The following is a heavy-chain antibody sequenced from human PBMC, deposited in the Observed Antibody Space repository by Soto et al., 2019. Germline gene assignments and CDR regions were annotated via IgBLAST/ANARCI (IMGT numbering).Heavy chain of an antibody. CDR3: ANCPISSGCDY. V-gene: IGHV1-69*02. D-gene: IGHD6-19*01. Sequence: SVKVSCNASGYTFTSYTISWVRQAPGQGLEWMGRIIPILGIANYAQKFQGRVTITADKSTSTAYMELSSLRSEDTAVYYCANCPISSGCDYWGQGTLVTVSS. CDR1: GYTFTSYT. J-gene: IGHJ4*02. CDR2: IIPILGIA.